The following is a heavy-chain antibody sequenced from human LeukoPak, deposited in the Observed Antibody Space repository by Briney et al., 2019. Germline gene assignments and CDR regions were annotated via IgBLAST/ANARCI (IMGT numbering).Heavy chain of an antibody. CDR1: GGTFSSYA. V-gene: IGHV1-69*13. CDR3: ARPDEDRGYSYGYNY. CDR2: IIPIFGTA. Sequence: SVKVSCKASGGTFSSYAISWVRQAPGQGLEWMGGIIPIFGTANYAQRFQGRVTITADESTSTAYMELSSLRSEDTAVYYCARPDEDRGYSYGYNYWGQGTLVTVSS. J-gene: IGHJ4*02. D-gene: IGHD5-18*01.